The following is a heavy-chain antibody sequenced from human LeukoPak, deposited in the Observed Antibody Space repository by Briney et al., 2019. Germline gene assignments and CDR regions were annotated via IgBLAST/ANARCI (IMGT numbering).Heavy chain of an antibody. CDR3: AKDLPSFDIVVVPAAKDIYYYYGMDG. CDR2: ISGSGGST. V-gene: IGHV3-23*01. J-gene: IGHJ6*02. Sequence: PGGSLRLSCAASGFTFSSYAMSWVRQAPGKGLEWVSAISGSGGSTYYADSVKGRFTISRDNSKNTLYLQMNSLRAEDTAVYYCAKDLPSFDIVVVPAAKDIYYYYGMDGWGQGTTVTVSS. CDR1: GFTFSSYA. D-gene: IGHD2-2*01.